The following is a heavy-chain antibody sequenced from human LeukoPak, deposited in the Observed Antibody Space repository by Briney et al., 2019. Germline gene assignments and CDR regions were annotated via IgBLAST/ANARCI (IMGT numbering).Heavy chain of an antibody. J-gene: IGHJ4*02. CDR1: GGSFSGYY. V-gene: IGHV4-34*01. Sequence: SETLSLTCAVYGGSFSGYYWSWIRQPPGKGLEWIGEINHSGSTNYNPSLKSRVTISVDTSKNQFSLKRSSVTAADTAVYYCARWASRGNYGDYYYFDYWGQGTLVTVSS. CDR3: ARWASRGNYGDYYYFDY. D-gene: IGHD4-17*01. CDR2: INHSGST.